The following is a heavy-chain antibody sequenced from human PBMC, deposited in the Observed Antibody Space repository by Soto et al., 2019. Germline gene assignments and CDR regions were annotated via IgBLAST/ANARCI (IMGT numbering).Heavy chain of an antibody. Sequence: ASVKVSCKASGYTFTSYGISWVRQAPGQGLEWMGWISAYNGNTNYAQKLQGRVTMTTDTSTSTAYMELRSLRSDDTAVYYCARVGITMIVVVIPGAFDIWGQGTMVTVSS. D-gene: IGHD3-22*01. V-gene: IGHV1-18*01. J-gene: IGHJ3*02. CDR2: ISAYNGNT. CDR3: ARVGITMIVVVIPGAFDI. CDR1: GYTFTSYG.